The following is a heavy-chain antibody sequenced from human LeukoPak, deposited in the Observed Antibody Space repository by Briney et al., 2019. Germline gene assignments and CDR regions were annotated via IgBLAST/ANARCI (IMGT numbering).Heavy chain of an antibody. J-gene: IGHJ4*02. Sequence: PSETLSLTCAVYGGSFSVYYWSWIRQPPGKGLEWIGEINHSGSTNYNPSLKSRVTISVDTSKNQFSLKLSSVTAADTAVYYCVRGLFDYWGQGTLVTVSS. CDR2: INHSGST. V-gene: IGHV4-34*01. CDR3: VRGLFDY. CDR1: GGSFSVYY.